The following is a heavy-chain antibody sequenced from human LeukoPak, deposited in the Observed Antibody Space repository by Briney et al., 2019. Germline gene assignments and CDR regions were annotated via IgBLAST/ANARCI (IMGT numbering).Heavy chain of an antibody. V-gene: IGHV3-9*01. D-gene: IGHD6-19*01. CDR2: ISWNGGST. J-gene: IGHJ5*02. Sequence: GGSLRLSCAASGFTFNDYGMHWVRQAPGKGRGWVSSISWNGGSTGYADSVKGRFTISRDNAKNSLYLQMNSLRPEDTALYYCAKGGSGWSGRLDPWGQGTLVTVSS. CDR3: AKGGSGWSGRLDP. CDR1: GFTFNDYG.